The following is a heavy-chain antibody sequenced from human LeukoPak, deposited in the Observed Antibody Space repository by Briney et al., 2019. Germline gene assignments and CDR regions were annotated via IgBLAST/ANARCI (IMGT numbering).Heavy chain of an antibody. Sequence: GRTVRLLYAAWGFLYSSRCMLCVPRAWAKALVCVINIKQDGREKYYVNSVKGRFTISRDNAKNSVYLQMNSLRAEDTAVYYCARDYAGGWHHFDSWGEGALVTVSS. D-gene: IGHD6-19*01. CDR1: GFLYSSRC. CDR3: ARDYAGGWHHFDS. CDR2: IKQDGREK. J-gene: IGHJ4*02. V-gene: IGHV3-7*01.